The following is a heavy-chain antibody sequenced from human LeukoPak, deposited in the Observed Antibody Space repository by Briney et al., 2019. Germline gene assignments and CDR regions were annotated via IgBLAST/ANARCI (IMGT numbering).Heavy chain of an antibody. CDR2: INQDGSEK. CDR1: GFTFSSYW. CDR3: ARRMITFGGVITFDY. D-gene: IGHD3-16*01. J-gene: IGHJ4*02. Sequence: GGSLRLSCAASGFTFSSYWMSWVRQAPGKGLAWVANINQDGSEKYYVESVKGRFTISRDNAKNSLYLQMHSLRAEDTAVYYCARRMITFGGVITFDYWGQGTLVTVSS. V-gene: IGHV3-7*01.